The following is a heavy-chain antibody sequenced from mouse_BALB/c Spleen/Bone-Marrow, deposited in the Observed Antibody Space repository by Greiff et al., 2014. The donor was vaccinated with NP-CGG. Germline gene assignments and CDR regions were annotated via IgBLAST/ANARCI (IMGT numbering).Heavy chain of an antibody. CDR3: ARITTATGAMDY. J-gene: IGHJ4*01. D-gene: IGHD1-2*01. CDR2: IWADGST. Sequence: VNLVESGPGLAAPSQSLSITCTVSGFSLTNYGVHWVRQPPGKGLEWLGVIWADGSTNYNSALMSRLSISKDNSKSQVFFKMNSLQTDDTAMCYCARITTATGAMDYWGQGTSVTVSS. V-gene: IGHV2-9*02. CDR1: GFSLTNYG.